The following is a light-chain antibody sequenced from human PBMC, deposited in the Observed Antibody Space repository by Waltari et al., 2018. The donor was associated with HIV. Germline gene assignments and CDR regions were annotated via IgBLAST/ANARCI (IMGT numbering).Light chain of an antibody. CDR1: TSYVGNYNL. CDR2: EDY. V-gene: IGLV2-23*01. Sequence: QSALTQPASVSGSPGKSITISCSGTTSYVGNYNLVSLYQQHPGKAPKLMIYEDYKRPSGASDGFSVSKSGNTSSLTISGLQAEDEADYYCCSYAGSSWLFGGGTKLTVL. J-gene: IGLJ3*02. CDR3: CSYAGSSWL.